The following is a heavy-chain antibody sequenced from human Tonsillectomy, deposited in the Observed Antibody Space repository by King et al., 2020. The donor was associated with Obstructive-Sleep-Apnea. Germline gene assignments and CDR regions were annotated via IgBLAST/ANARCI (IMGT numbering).Heavy chain of an antibody. CDR2: ISYDGSNK. Sequence: VQLVESGGGVVQPGRSLRLSCAASGFTFSSYAMLWVRQAPGKGLEWVAFISYDGSNKYYADSVKGRFTISRDNSKNTLYLQMNSLRAEDTAVYYCATRAGSSSWPYYYFDYWGQGTLVTVSS. D-gene: IGHD6-13*01. CDR3: ATRAGSSSWPYYYFDY. V-gene: IGHV3-30-3*01. J-gene: IGHJ4*02. CDR1: GFTFSSYA.